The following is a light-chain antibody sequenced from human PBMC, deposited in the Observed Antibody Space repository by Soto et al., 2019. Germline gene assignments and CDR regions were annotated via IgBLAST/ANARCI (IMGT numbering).Light chain of an antibody. CDR1: SSDVGYYKY. CDR3: STYTSDSSYV. Sequence: QSGLTQPASVSGSPGQSITISCTGTSSDVGYYKYVSWCQQHPGKAPKLMIYEVSNRPSGVSNRFSGSKSGNTASLTISGLQAEDETDYYCSTYTSDSSYVFGSGTKVTVL. J-gene: IGLJ1*01. V-gene: IGLV2-14*01. CDR2: EVS.